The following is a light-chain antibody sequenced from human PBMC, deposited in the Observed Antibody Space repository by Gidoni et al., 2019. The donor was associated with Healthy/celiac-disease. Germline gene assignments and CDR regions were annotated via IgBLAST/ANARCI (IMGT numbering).Light chain of an antibody. V-gene: IGLV5-45*03. CDR1: SGINVGTYR. CDR3: MIWHSSRWV. CDR2: YKSDSDK. Sequence: QAVLTQPSSLSASPGASASLTCTLRSGINVGTYRIYWYQQKPGSPPQYLLRYKSDSDKQQGSGVPSRFSGSKDASANAGILLISGLQSEDEADYYCMIWHSSRWVFGGGTKLTVL. J-gene: IGLJ3*02.